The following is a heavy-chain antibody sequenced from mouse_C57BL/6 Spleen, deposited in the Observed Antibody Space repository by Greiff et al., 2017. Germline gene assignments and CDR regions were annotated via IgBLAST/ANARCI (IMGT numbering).Heavy chain of an antibody. CDR1: GFTFSDYY. V-gene: IGHV5-12*01. CDR3: ARGDDYGLFAY. Sequence: EVMLVESGGGLVQPGGSLKLSCAASGFTFSDYYMYWVRQTPEKRLEWVAYISNGGGSTYYPDTVKGRFTISRDNAKNTLYLQMSRLKSEDTAMYYCARGDDYGLFAYWGQGTLVTVSA. D-gene: IGHD2-4*01. CDR2: ISNGGGST. J-gene: IGHJ3*01.